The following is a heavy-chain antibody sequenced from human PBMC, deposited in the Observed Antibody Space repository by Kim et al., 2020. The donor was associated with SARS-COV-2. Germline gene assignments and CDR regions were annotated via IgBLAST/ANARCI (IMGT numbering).Heavy chain of an antibody. Sequence: GGSLRLSCAVSGFTFSRYWMNWVRQAPGKGLEWVANIKEDGTQRYYVDSVKGRFTISRDDAKNSLYLQMNSLRDDDTAIYYCVRGGWEMDYWGQGVVVTVSS. J-gene: IGHJ4*02. CDR3: VRGGWEMDY. CDR2: IKEDGTQR. CDR1: GFTFSRYW. V-gene: IGHV3-7*03. D-gene: IGHD1-26*01.